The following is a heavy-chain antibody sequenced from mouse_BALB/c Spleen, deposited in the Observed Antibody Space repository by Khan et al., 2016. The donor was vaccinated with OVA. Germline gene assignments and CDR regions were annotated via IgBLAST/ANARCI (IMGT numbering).Heavy chain of an antibody. Sequence: QVQLKESGAELARPGASVKMSCKASGYTFTSYTIHWVRQRPGQALEWIGHLNPSNNYTNYNQNFKDKATLIVDKSSSTAYMQLSSLTSEDSAVYYCVREGAYYRSDGWFAYWGQGTLVTGSA. CDR3: VREGAYYRSDGWFAY. CDR1: GYTFTSYT. D-gene: IGHD2-14*01. J-gene: IGHJ3*01. V-gene: IGHV1-4*01. CDR2: LNPSNNYT.